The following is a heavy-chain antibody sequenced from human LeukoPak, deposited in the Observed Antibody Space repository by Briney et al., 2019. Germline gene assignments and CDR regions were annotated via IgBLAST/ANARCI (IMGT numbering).Heavy chain of an antibody. V-gene: IGHV4-59*01. D-gene: IGHD6-19*01. CDR2: IYYSGST. J-gene: IGHJ6*03. CDR1: GGSISSYY. Sequence: SETLSLTCTVSGGSISSYYWSWIRQPPGKGLEWIGYIYYSGSTNYNPSLKSRVTISVDTSKNQFSLKLSSVTAADTAVHYCARVTTVAGTLFYYYYMDVWGKGTTVTVSS. CDR3: ARVTTVAGTLFYYYYMDV.